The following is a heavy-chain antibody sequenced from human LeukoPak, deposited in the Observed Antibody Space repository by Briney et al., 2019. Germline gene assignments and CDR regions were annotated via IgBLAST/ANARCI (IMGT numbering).Heavy chain of an antibody. CDR3: ARKARRRLAAPPHYYYYYMDV. Sequence: SETLSLTCTVSDDSITIYYWSWIRQPPGKGLEWIGEINHSGSTNYNPSLKSRVTISVDTSKNQFSLKLSSVTAADTAVYYCARKARRRLAAPPHYYYYYMDVWGKGTTVTVSS. D-gene: IGHD6-6*01. CDR2: INHSGST. CDR1: DDSITIYY. V-gene: IGHV4-34*01. J-gene: IGHJ6*03.